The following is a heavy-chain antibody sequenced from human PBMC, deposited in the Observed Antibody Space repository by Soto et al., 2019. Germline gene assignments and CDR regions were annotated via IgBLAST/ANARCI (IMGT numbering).Heavy chain of an antibody. D-gene: IGHD2-15*01. J-gene: IGHJ4*02. Sequence: GASVKVSCKASGGTFSSYAISWVRQAPGQGLEWMGGIIPIFGTANYAQKFQGRVTITADESTSTAYMELSSLGSEDTAVYYCARDGYCSGGSCGIDYWGQGTLVTVSS. CDR2: IIPIFGTA. V-gene: IGHV1-69*13. CDR1: GGTFSSYA. CDR3: ARDGYCSGGSCGIDY.